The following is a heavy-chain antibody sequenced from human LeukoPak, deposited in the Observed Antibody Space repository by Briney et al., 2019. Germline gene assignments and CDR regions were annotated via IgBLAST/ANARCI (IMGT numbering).Heavy chain of an antibody. D-gene: IGHD1-14*01. Sequence: GGSLRLSCAASGFTFSAYAMSWVRQAPGKGLEWVANIKQDGSEKYYVDSVKGRFTISRDNAKNSLYLQMNSLRAEDTAVYYCARQIEPDYWGQGTLVTVSS. V-gene: IGHV3-7*03. CDR1: GFTFSAYA. CDR3: ARQIEPDY. J-gene: IGHJ4*02. CDR2: IKQDGSEK.